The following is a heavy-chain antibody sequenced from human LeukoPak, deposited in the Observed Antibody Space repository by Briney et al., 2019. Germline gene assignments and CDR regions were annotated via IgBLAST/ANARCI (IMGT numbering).Heavy chain of an antibody. V-gene: IGHV4-34*01. D-gene: IGHD3-16*02. CDR1: GGSFSGYY. CDR2: INHSGST. J-gene: IGHJ4*02. Sequence: PSETLSLTCAVYGGSFSGYYWSWIRQPPGKGLEWIGEINHSGSTNYNPSLKSRVTISVDTSKNQFSLKLSSVTAADTAVYYCAWSPTYYDYVWGSYRYTGGGDYWGQGTLVTVSS. CDR3: AWSPTYYDYVWGSYRYTGGGDY.